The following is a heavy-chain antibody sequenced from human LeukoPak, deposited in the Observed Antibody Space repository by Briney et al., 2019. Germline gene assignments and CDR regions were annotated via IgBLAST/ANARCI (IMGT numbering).Heavy chain of an antibody. CDR1: GYTFTGYY. Sequence: ASVKVSCKASGYTFTGYYMHWVRQAPGQGHEWMGWINPNSGGTNYAQKFQGRVTMTRDTSISTAYMELSRLRSDDTAVYYCARVIQYCSSTSCYSGAFDYWGQGTLVTVSS. J-gene: IGHJ4*02. D-gene: IGHD2-2*01. CDR3: ARVIQYCSSTSCYSGAFDY. V-gene: IGHV1-2*02. CDR2: INPNSGGT.